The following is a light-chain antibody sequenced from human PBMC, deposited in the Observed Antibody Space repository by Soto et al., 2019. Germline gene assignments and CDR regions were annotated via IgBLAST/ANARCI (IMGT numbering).Light chain of an antibody. CDR1: QGISSY. Sequence: IRLTQSPSSLSASVGDRVTITCRASQGISSYLAWYQQKPGKAPKLLCYAASTLQSGVPSTFTGSGSGTDFTLTISSLQPEDFATYYCQQLNSYPRTFSQATKVDIK. CDR2: AAS. V-gene: IGKV1-9*01. CDR3: QQLNSYPRT. J-gene: IGKJ1*01.